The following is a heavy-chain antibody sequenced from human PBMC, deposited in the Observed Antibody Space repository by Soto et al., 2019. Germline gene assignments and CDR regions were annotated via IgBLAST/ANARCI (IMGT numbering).Heavy chain of an antibody. CDR1: GFTFSNAW. J-gene: IGHJ5*02. D-gene: IGHD4-17*01. CDR2: IKSKTDGGTT. CDR3: TADYGDPTAWFDP. V-gene: IGHV3-15*01. Sequence: GGSLRLSCAASGFTFSNAWMSWVRQAPGKGLEWVGRIKSKTDGGTTDYAAPVKGRFTISRDDSKNTLYLQMNSLKTEDTAVYYCTADYGDPTAWFDPWGQGTLVTVSS.